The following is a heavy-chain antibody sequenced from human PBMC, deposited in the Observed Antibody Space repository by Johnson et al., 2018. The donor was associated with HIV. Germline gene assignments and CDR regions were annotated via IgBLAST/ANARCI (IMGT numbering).Heavy chain of an antibody. V-gene: IGHV3-30-3*02. Sequence: QMQLVESGGGVVQPGGSLRLSCAASGFTFSSYAMHWVRQAPGKGLEWVAVISYDGSNKYYADSVKGRFTISRDNSKNTLYLQMNSLRDEDTAVYYCANSLLLDAFNIWGQGTMVTVSS. J-gene: IGHJ3*02. CDR3: ANSLLLDAFNI. CDR2: ISYDGSNK. CDR1: GFTFSSYA.